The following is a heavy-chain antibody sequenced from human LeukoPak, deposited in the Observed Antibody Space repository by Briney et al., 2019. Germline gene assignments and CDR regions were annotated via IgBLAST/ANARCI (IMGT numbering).Heavy chain of an antibody. CDR1: GFTVSSNY. CDR3: AGAPKYSGYDW. Sequence: GGSLRLSCAASGFTVSSNYMSWVRQAPGKGLEWVSVIYSGGSTYYADSVKGRFTISRDNAKNSLYLQMNSLRAEDTAVYYCAGAPKYSGYDWWGQGTLVTVSS. D-gene: IGHD5-12*01. CDR2: IYSGGST. V-gene: IGHV3-66*01. J-gene: IGHJ4*02.